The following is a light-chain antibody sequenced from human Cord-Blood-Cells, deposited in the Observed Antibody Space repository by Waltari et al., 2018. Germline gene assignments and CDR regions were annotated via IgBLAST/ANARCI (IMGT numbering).Light chain of an antibody. CDR1: TGAVTSGHY. V-gene: IGLV7-46*01. CDR3: LLSYSGARKV. CDR2: DTS. Sequence: QAVVTQEPSLTVSPGGTVTLTCGSSTGAVTSGHYPYWFQQKPGKAPRTLIYDTSNKHTSTPARFSCSLLGGKAALTLSGAQPEDESEYSCLLSYSGARKVFGGGTKLTVL. J-gene: IGLJ3*02.